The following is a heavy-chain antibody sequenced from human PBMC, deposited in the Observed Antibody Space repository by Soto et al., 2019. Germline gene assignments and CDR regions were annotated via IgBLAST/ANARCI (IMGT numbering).Heavy chain of an antibody. J-gene: IGHJ5*01. CDR3: AKALRGGGDFGLFDS. D-gene: IGHD4-17*01. CDR2: ISYDGSNK. V-gene: IGHV3-30*18. Sequence: QVQLVESGGGVVQPGRSLRLSCAASGFTFSSYGMHWVRQAPGKGLEWVAVISYDGSNKYYAASVKGRFTISRDNSKNTLYLQMTSLRAEDTAGYYCAKALRGGGDFGLFDSWGQGTLVTVSS. CDR1: GFTFSSYG.